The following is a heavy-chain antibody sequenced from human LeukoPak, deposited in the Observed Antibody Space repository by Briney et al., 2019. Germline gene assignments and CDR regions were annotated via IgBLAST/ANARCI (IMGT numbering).Heavy chain of an antibody. D-gene: IGHD3-22*01. CDR3: ARDRYYYDSSARYFDY. V-gene: IGHV4-59*11. CDR1: GGSISSHY. Sequence: SETLSLTCTVSGGSISSHYWSWIRQSPGKGLEWIGFMHYRGNTNSNPSLKSRVTMSVDTSKNQFSLKLSSVTAADTAVYYCARDRYYYDSSARYFDYWGQGTLVTVSS. J-gene: IGHJ4*02. CDR2: MHYRGNT.